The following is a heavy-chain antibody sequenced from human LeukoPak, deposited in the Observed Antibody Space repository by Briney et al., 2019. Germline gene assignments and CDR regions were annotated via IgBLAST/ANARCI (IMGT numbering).Heavy chain of an antibody. D-gene: IGHD1-1*01. CDR1: GFTFSSYS. Sequence: ARGSLRLSCAASGFTFSSYSMNWVRQAPGKGLEWVSSISSSSSYIYYADSVKGRFTISRDNAKNSLYLQMNSLRAEDTAVYYCARGLATTDYYYYYGMDVWGQGTTVTVSS. J-gene: IGHJ6*02. CDR3: ARGLATTDYYYYYGMDV. V-gene: IGHV3-21*01. CDR2: ISSSSSYI.